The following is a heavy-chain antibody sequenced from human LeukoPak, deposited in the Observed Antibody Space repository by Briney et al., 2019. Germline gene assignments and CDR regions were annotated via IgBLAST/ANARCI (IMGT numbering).Heavy chain of an antibody. J-gene: IGHJ3*02. V-gene: IGHV4-34*01. CDR3: VREIRGPYYYDSPDAFDI. CDR2: INHSGST. Sequence: SETLSLTCAVYGGSFSGYYWSWIRQPPGTGLEWIGEINHSGSTNYNPSLKSRVTISVDTSKNQFSLKLSSVTAADTAVYYCVREIRGPYYYDSPDAFDIWGQGTMVTVSS. D-gene: IGHD3-22*01. CDR1: GGSFSGYY.